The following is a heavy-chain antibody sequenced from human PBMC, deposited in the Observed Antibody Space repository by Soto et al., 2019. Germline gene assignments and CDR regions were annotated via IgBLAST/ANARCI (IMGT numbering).Heavy chain of an antibody. CDR2: ISGSGGST. Sequence: EVQLLESGGGLVQPGGSLRLSCAASGFTFSSYAMSWVRQAPGKGLEWVSAISGSGGSTYYAHSVKGRFTISRDNSKNTLYLQMNSLSAEDTAVYYCAKVMVSIGWFDPWGQGTLVTVSS. CDR1: GFTFSSYA. V-gene: IGHV3-23*01. J-gene: IGHJ5*02. D-gene: IGHD2-8*01. CDR3: AKVMVSIGWFDP.